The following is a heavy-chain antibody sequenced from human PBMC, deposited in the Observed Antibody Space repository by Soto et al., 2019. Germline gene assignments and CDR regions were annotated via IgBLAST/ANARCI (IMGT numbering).Heavy chain of an antibody. J-gene: IGHJ6*02. D-gene: IGHD6-13*01. CDR2: TYYRSKWYN. V-gene: IGHV6-1*01. CDR1: GDSVSSNSSA. CDR3: ARFIPAAGTGHYYYGMDV. Sequence: SQTLSLTFAISGDSVSSNSSAWNWIRQSPSRGLEWLGRTYYRSKWYNDYAVSVKSRITINPDTSKNQFSLQLNSVTPEDTAVYYCARFIPAAGTGHYYYGMDVWGQGTTVTVYS.